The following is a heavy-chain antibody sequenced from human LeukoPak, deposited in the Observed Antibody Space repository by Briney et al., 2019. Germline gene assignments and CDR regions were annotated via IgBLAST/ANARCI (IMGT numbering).Heavy chain of an antibody. CDR2: ISDYNGNT. V-gene: IGHV1-18*01. J-gene: IGHJ4*02. CDR1: GYTFTRYG. Sequence: SSVKVSCKASGYTFTRYGISWVRQAPGQGLEWVGWISDYNGNTNYAQKLQGRVTMTTDTSTSTAHMELRSLRSDDTAVYYCARLSGSYYRPATLIDYWGQGILVSVSS. D-gene: IGHD1-26*01. CDR3: ARLSGSYYRPATLIDY.